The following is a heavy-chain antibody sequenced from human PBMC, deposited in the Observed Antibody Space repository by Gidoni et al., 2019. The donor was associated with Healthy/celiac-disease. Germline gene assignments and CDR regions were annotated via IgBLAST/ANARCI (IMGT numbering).Heavy chain of an antibody. CDR1: GGSISSRNW. CDR3: ARDRRTDQNDYGDYDFAGWIYYMDV. V-gene: IGHV4-4*02. J-gene: IGHJ6*03. D-gene: IGHD4-17*01. CDR2: IYHSGST. Sequence: QVQLQESGPGLVKPSGTLSLTCAVSGGSISSRNWWSWVRQPPGKGLEWIGEIYHSGSTNYNPSLKSRVTISVDKSKNQFSLKLSSVTAADTAVYYCARDRRTDQNDYGDYDFAGWIYYMDVWGKGTTVTVSS.